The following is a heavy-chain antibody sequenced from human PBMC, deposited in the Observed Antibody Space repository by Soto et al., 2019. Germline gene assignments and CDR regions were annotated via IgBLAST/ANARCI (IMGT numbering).Heavy chain of an antibody. V-gene: IGHV4-59*08. J-gene: IGHJ4*02. CDR1: GGSISSYY. D-gene: IGHD6-19*01. CDR3: VSHRNYIVVSGSFFDY. Sequence: SETLSLTCTVSGGSISSYYWSWIRQPPGKGLEWIGYIYYSGSTNYNPSLKSRVTISVDTSKNQFSLKLSSVTAADTAVYFCVSHRNYIVVSGSFFDYWSQGTLVTVSS. CDR2: IYYSGST.